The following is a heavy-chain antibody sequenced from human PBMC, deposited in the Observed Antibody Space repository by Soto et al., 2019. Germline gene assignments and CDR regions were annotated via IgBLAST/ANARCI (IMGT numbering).Heavy chain of an antibody. CDR1: GYTFTGYY. V-gene: IGHV1-2*04. CDR3: ASFGYNWNDGLYYYGMDV. J-gene: IGHJ6*02. D-gene: IGHD1-1*01. CDR2: INPNSGGT. Sequence: GASVKVSCKASGYTFTGYYMHWVRQAPGQGLEWMGWINPNSGGTNYAQKFQGWVTMTRDTSISTAYMELSRLRSDDTAVYYCASFGYNWNDGLYYYGMDVWGQGTTVTVSS.